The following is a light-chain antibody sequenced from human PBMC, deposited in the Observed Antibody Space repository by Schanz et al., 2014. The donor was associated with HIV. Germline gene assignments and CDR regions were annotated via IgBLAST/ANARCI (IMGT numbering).Light chain of an antibody. J-gene: IGLJ2*01. CDR1: SSDVGGYNY. CDR2: EVS. CDR3: CSYTKTNTLL. Sequence: QSALTQPPSASGSPGQSVTIPCTGTSSDVGGYNYVSWYQQHPGKAPKLMVYEVSKRPSGVSNRFSGSKSGNTASLTISGLQTEDEADYYCCSYTKTNTLLFGGGTKLTVL. V-gene: IGLV2-14*01.